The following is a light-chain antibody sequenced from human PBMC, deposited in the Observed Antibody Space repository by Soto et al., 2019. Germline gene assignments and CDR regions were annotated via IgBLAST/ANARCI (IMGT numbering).Light chain of an antibody. CDR2: DVT. V-gene: IGLV2-11*01. J-gene: IGLJ1*01. Sequence: SALTQPRSVSGSPGQSVTISCTGTSSDVGGYNYVSWYQQHPGKAPKFMIYDVTKRPSGVPDRFSGSKSGNTASLTISGLQAEDEADYYCCSYAGSYTYVFGTGTKSPS. CDR3: CSYAGSYTYV. CDR1: SSDVGGYNY.